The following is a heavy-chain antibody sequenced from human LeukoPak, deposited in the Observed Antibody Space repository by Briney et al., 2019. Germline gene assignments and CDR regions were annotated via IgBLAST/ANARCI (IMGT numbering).Heavy chain of an antibody. CDR3: ARNEGTLIDY. D-gene: IGHD1-1*01. J-gene: IGHJ4*02. V-gene: IGHV1-46*01. Sequence: ASVKVSCKASGYTFTSYYMHWVRQAPGQGLEWMGIINPSGGSTSYAQKFQGRVTMTRDTSISTAYMELSRLRSDDTAVYYCARNEGTLIDYWGQGTLVTVSS. CDR2: INPSGGST. CDR1: GYTFTSYY.